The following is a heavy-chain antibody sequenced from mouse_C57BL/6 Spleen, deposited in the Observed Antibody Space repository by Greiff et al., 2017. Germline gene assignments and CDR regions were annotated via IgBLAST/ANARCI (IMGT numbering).Heavy chain of an antibody. Sequence: VKLQQPGAELVMPGASVKLSCKAPGYTFTSYWMHWVKQRPGQGLEWIGEIDPSDSYTNYNQKFKGKSTLTVDKSSSTAYMQLSSLTSEDSAVYYCARGNYYDYSFDYWGQGTTLTVSS. CDR3: ARGNYYDYSFDY. CDR1: GYTFTSYW. J-gene: IGHJ2*01. D-gene: IGHD2-4*01. V-gene: IGHV1-69*01. CDR2: IDPSDSYT.